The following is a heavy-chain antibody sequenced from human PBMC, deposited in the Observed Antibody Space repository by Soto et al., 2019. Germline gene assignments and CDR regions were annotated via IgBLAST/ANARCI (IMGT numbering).Heavy chain of an antibody. Sequence: QVQLVQSGAEMRKPGSSLRVSCKASGGTFSDYAFTWVRQAPAQGLEWMGGIVPRFGSPNYAQKFGGRVTITADTSTSTVYMALSSLRFDDTAVYFCARDRIQLRLGNYSFSGMDVWGQGTTIIVSS. CDR2: IVPRFGSP. J-gene: IGHJ6*02. CDR1: GGTFSDYA. V-gene: IGHV1-69*06. CDR3: ARDRIQLRLGNYSFSGMDV. D-gene: IGHD3-16*01.